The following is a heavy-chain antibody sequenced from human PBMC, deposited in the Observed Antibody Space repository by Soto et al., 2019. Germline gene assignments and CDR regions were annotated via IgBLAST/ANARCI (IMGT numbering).Heavy chain of an antibody. CDR2: IYYSGST. Sequence: QLQLQESGPGLVKPSETLSLTCTVSGGSISSSSYYWGWIRQPPGKGLEWIGSIYYSGSTYYNPSLKSRVTISVDTSKNQFSLKLSSVTAADTAVYYCARRAKTSYPPGARRYYFDYWGQGTLVTVSS. CDR1: GGSISSSSYY. D-gene: IGHD7-27*01. J-gene: IGHJ4*02. V-gene: IGHV4-39*01. CDR3: ARRAKTSYPPGARRYYFDY.